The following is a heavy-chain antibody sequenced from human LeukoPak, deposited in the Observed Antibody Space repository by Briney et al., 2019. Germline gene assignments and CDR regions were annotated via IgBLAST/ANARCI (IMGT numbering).Heavy chain of an antibody. Sequence: GGSLRLSCAASGFTFSSYAMHWVRQAPGKGLEWVAVISYDGSNKYYADSVKGRFTISRDNSKNTLYLQMNSLRAEDTAVYYCARPLLRYFDWLASLAIWGQGTLVTVSS. CDR2: ISYDGSNK. CDR1: GFTFSSYA. D-gene: IGHD3-9*01. CDR3: ARPLLRYFDWLASLAI. J-gene: IGHJ4*02. V-gene: IGHV3-30-3*01.